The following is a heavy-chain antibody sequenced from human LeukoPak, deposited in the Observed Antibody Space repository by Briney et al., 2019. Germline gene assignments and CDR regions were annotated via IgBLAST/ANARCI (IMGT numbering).Heavy chain of an antibody. J-gene: IGHJ4*02. D-gene: IGHD1-26*01. Sequence: GGSLRLSCAASGFTFSSYAMSWVRQAPGKGLEWVSAISGSGGSTYYADSVKGRFTISRDNSKNTLYLQMNSLRAEDTAVYSCAKGVVGATTSYFDYWGQGTLVTVSS. CDR3: AKGVVGATTSYFDY. V-gene: IGHV3-23*01. CDR2: ISGSGGST. CDR1: GFTFSSYA.